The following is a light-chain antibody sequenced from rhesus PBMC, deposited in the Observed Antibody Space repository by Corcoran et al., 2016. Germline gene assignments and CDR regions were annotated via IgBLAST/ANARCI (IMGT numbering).Light chain of an antibody. V-gene: IGKV1-28*02. CDR2: ASA. CDR3: QHYYSTPYS. CDR1: QGIRSY. Sequence: DIQMTQSPSSLSASVGDTVTITCRASQGIRSYLNWFQQKPGKAPKLLVYASASLESGVPSRLSGNGSGTDCTLTICSLQSEDFATYYCQHYYSTPYSFGQGTKVEI. J-gene: IGKJ2*01.